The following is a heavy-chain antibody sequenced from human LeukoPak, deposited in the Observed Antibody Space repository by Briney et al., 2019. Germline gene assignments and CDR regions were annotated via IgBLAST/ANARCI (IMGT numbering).Heavy chain of an antibody. CDR1: GFTLSSYS. Sequence: GGSLRLSCAASGFTLSSYSMNWVRQAPGKGLEWVANINEDGSEKYYVDSVKGRFSISRDNAKNSLYLQMNSLRAEDTAVYYCARALGILRNYAGGPFDYWGQGTLVTVSS. D-gene: IGHD1-7*01. V-gene: IGHV3-7*03. CDR2: INEDGSEK. J-gene: IGHJ4*02. CDR3: ARALGILRNYAGGPFDY.